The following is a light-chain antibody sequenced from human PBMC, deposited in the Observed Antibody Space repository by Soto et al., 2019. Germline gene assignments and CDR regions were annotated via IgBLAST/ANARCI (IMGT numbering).Light chain of an antibody. J-gene: IGKJ3*01. CDR1: QSISNN. CDR3: QQYNNWPFT. Sequence: IVMTQSPVTLSVSPGEIATRSCRASQSISNNLAWYQQIPGRAPRLLIYGASTRATGIPARFSGSGSGTEFTLTISSLQSEDFAVYSCQQYNNWPFTFGPGTKVDI. V-gene: IGKV3D-15*01. CDR2: GAS.